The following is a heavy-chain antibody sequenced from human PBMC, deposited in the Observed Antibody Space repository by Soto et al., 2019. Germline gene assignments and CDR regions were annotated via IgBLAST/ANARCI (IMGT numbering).Heavy chain of an antibody. J-gene: IGHJ5*02. V-gene: IGHV2-5*01. CDR3: AHSQGANSGRYGGFDP. D-gene: IGHD6-19*01. Sequence: SGPTLVNPTQTLSLTCTFSGFSLDTNGVGVGWIRQPPGKALEWLALVYWNDDKRFSPSLWGRITITKDSSNNQVVLTMTNVGPDDTATDSCAHSQGANSGRYGGFDPWGPGILVTVS. CDR2: VYWNDDK. CDR1: GFSLDTNGVG.